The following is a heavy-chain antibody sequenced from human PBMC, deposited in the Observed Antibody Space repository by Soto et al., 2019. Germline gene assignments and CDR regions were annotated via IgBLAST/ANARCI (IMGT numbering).Heavy chain of an antibody. Sequence: AASVKVSCKASGYTFSDYYIHWVRQAPGQGLEWMGWINPNSGGTKCAPKFQGGVTMTRDTSITTAYMELSRLRSGDTAVYYCAREPATAKPEGVDFWGQGTLVTVSS. CDR3: AREPATAKPEGVDF. D-gene: IGHD1-1*01. J-gene: IGHJ4*02. CDR2: INPNSGGT. V-gene: IGHV1-2*02. CDR1: GYTFSDYY.